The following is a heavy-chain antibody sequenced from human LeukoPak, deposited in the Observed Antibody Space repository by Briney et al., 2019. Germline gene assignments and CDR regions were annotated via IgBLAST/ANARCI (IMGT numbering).Heavy chain of an antibody. V-gene: IGHV3-7*02. D-gene: IGHD3-10*01. Sequence: GGSLRLSCVASGITLSSYLMTWVRQAPGKGLEWVANINQDGSDKYYVDSVKGRFTISRDNAQNSLHLQMDSLRTEDTAVYYCAILRGGNYWGQGTLVTVSS. CDR3: AILRGGNY. CDR1: GITLSSYL. CDR2: INQDGSDK. J-gene: IGHJ4*02.